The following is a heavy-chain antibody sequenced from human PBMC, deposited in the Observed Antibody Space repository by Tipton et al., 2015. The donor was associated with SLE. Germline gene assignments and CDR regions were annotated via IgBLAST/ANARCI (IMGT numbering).Heavy chain of an antibody. Sequence: SLRLSCAASGFTFSSYSMNWVRQAPGKGLEWVSAISGSGGSTYYADSVKGRFTISRDNSKNTLYLQMNSLRAEDTAVYYCAREELGMSFDYWGQGTLVTVSS. J-gene: IGHJ4*02. V-gene: IGHV3-23*01. CDR3: AREELGMSFDY. CDR1: GFTFSSYS. CDR2: ISGSGGST. D-gene: IGHD7-27*01.